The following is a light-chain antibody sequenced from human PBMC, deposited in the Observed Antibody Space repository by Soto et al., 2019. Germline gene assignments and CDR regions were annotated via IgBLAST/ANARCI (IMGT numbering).Light chain of an antibody. V-gene: IGLV1-44*01. CDR1: SSNVGSNT. Sequence: QPVLTQPPSASGTPGQRVTISCSGSSSNVGSNTVSWYQQLPGTAPKVLIYTNNQRPSGVPARFSGSKSGTSASLAISGLQSEDEADYYCAAWDDSLSGWVFGGGTQLTVL. CDR3: AAWDDSLSGWV. J-gene: IGLJ3*02. CDR2: TNN.